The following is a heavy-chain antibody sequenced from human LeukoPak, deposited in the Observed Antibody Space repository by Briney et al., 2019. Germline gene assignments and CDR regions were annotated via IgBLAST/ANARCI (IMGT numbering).Heavy chain of an antibody. D-gene: IGHD3-22*01. CDR3: AKDWRAYYYDSSGYWPYYFDY. V-gene: IGHV3-23*01. J-gene: IGHJ4*02. CDR2: ISGSGGST. Sequence: PGGSLRLPCAASGFTFSSYAMSWVRQAPGKGLEWVSAISGSGGSTYYADSVKGRFTISRDNSKNTLYLQMNSLRAEDTAVYYCAKDWRAYYYDSSGYWPYYFDYWGQGTLVTVSS. CDR1: GFTFSSYA.